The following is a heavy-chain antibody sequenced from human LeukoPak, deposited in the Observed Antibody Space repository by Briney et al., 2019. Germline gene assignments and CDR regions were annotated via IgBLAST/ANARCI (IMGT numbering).Heavy chain of an antibody. V-gene: IGHV3-7*01. D-gene: IGHD2-2*01. Sequence: PGGSLRLSCAASGFTFSSYCMSWVRQAPGKGLEWVANIKQDGSKKYYADSVKGRFTISRDNTKNSLYLHMNSLRAEDTAVYYCAREDIVVVPAAIRGYYYYGMDVWGQGTTVTVSS. CDR3: AREDIVVVPAAIRGYYYYGMDV. CDR2: IKQDGSKK. J-gene: IGHJ6*02. CDR1: GFTFSSYC.